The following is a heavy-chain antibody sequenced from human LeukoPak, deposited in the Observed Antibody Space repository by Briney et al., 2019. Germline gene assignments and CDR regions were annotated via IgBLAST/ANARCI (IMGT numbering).Heavy chain of an antibody. D-gene: IGHD2-2*01. V-gene: IGHV1-24*01. CDR3: ATLTSVYCSSTSCYDY. CDR1: GYTLTELS. CDR2: FDPEDGET. Sequence: ASVKDSCKVSGYTLTELSMHWVRQAPGKGLEWMGGFDPEDGETIYAQKFQGRVTMTEDTSTDTAYMELSSLRSEDKAVYYCATLTSVYCSSTSCYDYWGQGTLVTVSS. J-gene: IGHJ4*02.